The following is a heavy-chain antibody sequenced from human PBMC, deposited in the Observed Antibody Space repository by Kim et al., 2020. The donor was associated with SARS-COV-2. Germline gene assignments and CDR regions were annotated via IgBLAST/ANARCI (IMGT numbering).Heavy chain of an antibody. J-gene: IGHJ6*03. V-gene: IGHV4-59*01. CDR1: GGSISSYY. CDR3: AREASSGWRYYYYMDV. CDR2: IYYSGST. D-gene: IGHD6-19*01. Sequence: SETLSHTCTVSGGSISSYYWSWIRQPPGKGLEWIGYIYYSGSTNYNPSLKSRVTISVDTSKNQFSLKLSSVTAADTAVYYCAREASSGWRYYYYMDVWGKGTTVTVSS.